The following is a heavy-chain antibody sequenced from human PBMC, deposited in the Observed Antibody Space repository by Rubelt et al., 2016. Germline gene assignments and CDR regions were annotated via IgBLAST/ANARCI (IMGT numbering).Heavy chain of an antibody. D-gene: IGHD3-22*01. Sequence: QVQLVQSGAEVKKPGSSVKVSCKASGGTFSSYAISWVRQAPGQGLEWMGGIIPIFGTANYAQKFQGRVTITADKSTGTAYMELSSLRSEGTAVYYCARDLVGVVITTHDAFDIWGQGTMVTVSS. CDR2: IIPIFGTA. V-gene: IGHV1-69*06. CDR3: ARDLVGVVITTHDAFDI. CDR1: GGTFSSYA. J-gene: IGHJ3*02.